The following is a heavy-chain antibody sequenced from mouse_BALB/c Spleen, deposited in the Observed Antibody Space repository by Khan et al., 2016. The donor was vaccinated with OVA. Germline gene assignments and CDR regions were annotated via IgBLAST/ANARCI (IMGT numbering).Heavy chain of an antibody. V-gene: IGHV2-6-1*01. CDR2: IWSAGST. CDR1: GFSLTNYG. CDR3: ARQPYYHYYIMDY. D-gene: IGHD2-10*01. Sequence: QVQLKESGPGLVAPSQSLSITCTISGFSLTNYGIHWVRQPPGKGLEWLVGIWSAGSTTYNSALNSRLSIITDNSTSHVFLKMNSLLTDDAAMYYCARQPYYHYYIMDYWGEGTSVTVSS. J-gene: IGHJ4*01.